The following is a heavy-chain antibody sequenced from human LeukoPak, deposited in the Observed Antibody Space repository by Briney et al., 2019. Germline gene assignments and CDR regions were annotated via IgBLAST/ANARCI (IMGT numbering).Heavy chain of an antibody. CDR2: ITGSGDYT. CDR1: GFTYSNYA. D-gene: IGHD3/OR15-3a*01. CDR3: AKDLGDWSALQIDY. Sequence: GGSLRLSCEAPGFTYSNYAMNWVRQAPGKGLEWVSAITGSGDYTYYADSVKGRFTISRDNSKNTLYLQMNSLRAEDTAIYYCAKDLGDWSALQIDYWGQGTLVTVSS. V-gene: IGHV3-23*01. J-gene: IGHJ4*02.